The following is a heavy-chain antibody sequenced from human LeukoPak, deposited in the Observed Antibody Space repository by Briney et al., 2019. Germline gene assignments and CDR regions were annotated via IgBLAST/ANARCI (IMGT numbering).Heavy chain of an antibody. J-gene: IGHJ4*02. V-gene: IGHV3-72*01. D-gene: IGHD2-2*01. Sequence: GGSLRLSCAASGFTFSDHYMDWVRQAPGKGLEWVGRIKNKANSYTTEYAASVKGRFTVSREDSKNALYLQMNSLKTEDTAMYYCTREGRYCSSTSCYVCLDFWGQGTLVTVSS. CDR3: TREGRYCSSTSCYVCLDF. CDR2: IKNKANSYTT. CDR1: GFTFSDHY.